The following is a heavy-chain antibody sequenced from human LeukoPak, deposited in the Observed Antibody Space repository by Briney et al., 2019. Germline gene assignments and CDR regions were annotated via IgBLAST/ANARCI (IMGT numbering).Heavy chain of an antibody. V-gene: IGHV3-21*04. CDR3: AKVRKINLNYYTFDI. Sequence: GGSLRLSCAASGFTFSSYSMNWVRQAPGKGLEWVSSISSSSSYIYYADSVKGRFTISRDNSKNTLYLQMNSLRAEDTAVYYCAKVRKINLNYYTFDICGQGTMVTVSS. J-gene: IGHJ3*02. CDR1: GFTFSSYS. D-gene: IGHD1-7*01. CDR2: ISSSSSYI.